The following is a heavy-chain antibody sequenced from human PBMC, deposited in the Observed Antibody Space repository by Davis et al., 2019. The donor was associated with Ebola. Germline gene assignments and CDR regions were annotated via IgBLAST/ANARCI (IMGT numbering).Heavy chain of an antibody. CDR1: GFTFSSYG. Sequence: GESLKISCAASGFTFSSYGMHWVRQAPGKGLEWVAVIWYDGSNKYYADSVKGRFTISRDNSKNTLYLQMNSLRAEDTAVYYCARDPAYSYGWITGPYFDYWGQGTLVTVSS. V-gene: IGHV3-33*01. J-gene: IGHJ4*02. CDR3: ARDPAYSYGWITGPYFDY. D-gene: IGHD5-18*01. CDR2: IWYDGSNK.